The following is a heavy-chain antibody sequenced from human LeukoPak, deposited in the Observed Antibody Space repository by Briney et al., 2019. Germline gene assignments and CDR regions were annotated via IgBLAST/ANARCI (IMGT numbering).Heavy chain of an antibody. CDR1: GGSLSNYY. Sequence: SETLSLTCTVSGGSLSNYYWSWIRLPPGKGLEWIGYIYYSGSTNCNPSLKSRVTISVDTSKNQFSLKLSSVTAADTAVYYCARSGTVGAMPVWGQGTLVTVSS. V-gene: IGHV4-59*08. CDR2: IYYSGST. J-gene: IGHJ4*02. D-gene: IGHD1-26*01. CDR3: ARSGTVGAMPV.